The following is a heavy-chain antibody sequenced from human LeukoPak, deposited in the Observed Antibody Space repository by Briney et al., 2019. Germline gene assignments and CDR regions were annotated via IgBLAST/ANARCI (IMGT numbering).Heavy chain of an antibody. Sequence: SETLSLTCAVYGGSFSGYYWSWIRQPPGKGLEWIGEINHSGSTNYNPSLKSRVTISVDTSKNQLSLKLSSVTAADTAVYYCARGYCSGGSCLHLDYWGQGTLVTVSS. CDR2: INHSGST. D-gene: IGHD2-15*01. J-gene: IGHJ4*02. V-gene: IGHV4-34*01. CDR1: GGSFSGYY. CDR3: ARGYCSGGSCLHLDY.